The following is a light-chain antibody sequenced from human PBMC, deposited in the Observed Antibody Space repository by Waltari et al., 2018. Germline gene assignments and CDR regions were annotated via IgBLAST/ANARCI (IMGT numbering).Light chain of an antibody. Sequence: VVLTQSPLFLPVTLGQPASLPCRAPESLVHNDGYIYLNWFHQRPGQSPRRLFYKVSNRDFGVPDRFSASGSATDFTLNISRVEADDVGVYFCMQPVRWPPGFGPGTRVDIK. CDR1: ESLVHNDGYIY. CDR2: KVS. V-gene: IGKV2-30*02. CDR3: MQPVRWPPG. J-gene: IGKJ3*01.